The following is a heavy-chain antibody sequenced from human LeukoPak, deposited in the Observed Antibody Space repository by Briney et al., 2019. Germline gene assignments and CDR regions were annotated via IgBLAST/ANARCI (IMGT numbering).Heavy chain of an antibody. CDR2: IYTSGST. CDR3: ARNYLLTSGAFDI. D-gene: IGHD3-9*01. CDR1: GGSISSGSYY. Sequence: SETLSLTCTVSGGSISSGSYYWSWIRQPAGKGLEWIGRIYTSGSTYYNPSLKSRVTISVDTSKNQFSLKLSSVTAADTALYYCARNYLLTSGAFDIWGQGTMVTVSS. J-gene: IGHJ3*02. V-gene: IGHV4-61*02.